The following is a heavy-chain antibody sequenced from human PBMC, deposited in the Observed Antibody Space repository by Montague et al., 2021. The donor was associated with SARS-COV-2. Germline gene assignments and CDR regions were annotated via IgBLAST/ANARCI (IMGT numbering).Heavy chain of an antibody. Sequence: FRSLSCAASGFTFDDYAMHWVRQAPGKGLEWVSGLSWNSGSIGYADSVKGRFTISRDNAKNSLYLQMNSLRAEDTALYYCAKLPSRDGYNLRDYWGQGTLVTVSS. V-gene: IGHV3-9*01. CDR2: LSWNSGSI. CDR1: GFTFDDYA. J-gene: IGHJ4*02. D-gene: IGHD5-24*01. CDR3: AKLPSRDGYNLRDY.